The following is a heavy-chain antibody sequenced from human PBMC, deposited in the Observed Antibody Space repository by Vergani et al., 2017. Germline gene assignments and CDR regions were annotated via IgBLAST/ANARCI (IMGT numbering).Heavy chain of an antibody. Sequence: QVQLVESGGGVVQPGRSLRLSCAASGFTFSSYGMHWVRQAPGKGLEWVAVISYDGSNKYYADSVKGRFTISRDNSKNTLYLQMNSLRAEDTAVDYCAKDRGSCSSTSCYYFDYWGQGTLVTVSS. J-gene: IGHJ4*02. V-gene: IGHV3-30*18. D-gene: IGHD2-2*01. CDR2: ISYDGSNK. CDR1: GFTFSSYG. CDR3: AKDRGSCSSTSCYYFDY.